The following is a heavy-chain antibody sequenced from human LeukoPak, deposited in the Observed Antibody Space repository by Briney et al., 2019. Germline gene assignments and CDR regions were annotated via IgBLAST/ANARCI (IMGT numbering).Heavy chain of an antibody. Sequence: GGSLRLSCAASGFTFSSYGMHWVRQAPGKGLEWVAVISYDGSNKYYADSVKGRFTISRDNSKNTLYLQMNSLRAEDTAVYYCAKDGAPYCSGGSCSNLDYWGQGTLVTVSS. CDR1: GFTFSSYG. D-gene: IGHD2-15*01. CDR3: AKDGAPYCSGGSCSNLDY. CDR2: ISYDGSNK. V-gene: IGHV3-30*18. J-gene: IGHJ4*02.